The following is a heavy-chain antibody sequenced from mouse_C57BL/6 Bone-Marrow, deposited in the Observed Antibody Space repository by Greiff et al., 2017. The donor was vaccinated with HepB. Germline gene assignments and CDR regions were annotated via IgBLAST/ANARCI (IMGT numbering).Heavy chain of an antibody. J-gene: IGHJ2*01. D-gene: IGHD4-1*01. CDR1: GFTFSSYA. CDR3: ARARDWDGDFDY. CDR2: ISDGGSYT. Sequence: EVQLVESGGGLVKPGGSLKLSCAASGFTFSSYAMSWVRQTPEKRLEWVATISDGGSYTYYPDNVKGRFTISRDNAKNNLYLQMSHLKSDDTAMYYCARARDWDGDFDYWGQGTTLTVSS. V-gene: IGHV5-4*01.